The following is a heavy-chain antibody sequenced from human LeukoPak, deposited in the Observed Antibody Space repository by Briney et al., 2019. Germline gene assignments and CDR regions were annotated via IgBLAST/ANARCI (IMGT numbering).Heavy chain of an antibody. CDR1: GLTFSNAW. CDR2: IKSKTDGGTT. J-gene: IGHJ5*02. Sequence: GGSLRLSCAASGLTFSNAWMSWVRQAPGKGLEWVGRIKSKTDGGTTDYAAPVKGRFTISRDDSKNTLYLQMNSLRAEDTAVYYCAKSAITMMAFDPWGQGTLVTVSS. CDR3: AKSAITMMAFDP. D-gene: IGHD3-22*01. V-gene: IGHV3-15*01.